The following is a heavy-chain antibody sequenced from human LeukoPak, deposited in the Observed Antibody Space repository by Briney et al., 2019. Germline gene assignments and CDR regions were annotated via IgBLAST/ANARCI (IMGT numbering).Heavy chain of an antibody. D-gene: IGHD2-2*01. J-gene: IGHJ3*02. CDR1: GFTFSSYA. CDR3: ASSFDCSSTSCYLAFDI. Sequence: GGSLRLSCAASGFTFSSYAMHWVRQAPGKGLEWVAVISYDGSNKYYADSVKGRFTISRDNSKNTLYLQMNSLRAEDTAVYYCASSFDCSSTSCYLAFDIWGQGTMVTVSS. V-gene: IGHV3-30-3*01. CDR2: ISYDGSNK.